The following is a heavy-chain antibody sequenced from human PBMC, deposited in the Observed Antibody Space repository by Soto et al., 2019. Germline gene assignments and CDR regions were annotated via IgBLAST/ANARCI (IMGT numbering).Heavy chain of an antibody. Sequence: PVGSLRLSCAASGFTFSSYWMYWFRQAPGKGLVWVSRTNSDGSDTSYADSVKGRFTISRDNAKNTLYLQMNSLRAEDTAVYYCARDRGWSLFDYWGQGTLVTVSS. D-gene: IGHD6-19*01. CDR1: GFTFSSYW. CDR2: TNSDGSDT. J-gene: IGHJ4*02. CDR3: ARDRGWSLFDY. V-gene: IGHV3-74*01.